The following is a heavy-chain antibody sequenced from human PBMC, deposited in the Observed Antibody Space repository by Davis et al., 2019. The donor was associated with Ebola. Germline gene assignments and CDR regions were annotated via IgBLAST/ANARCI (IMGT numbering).Heavy chain of an antibody. J-gene: IGHJ4*02. Sequence: ASSQVSCNASAYTITSYYIHWLRQAPGQGLEWMGIINPSGGSTSYAQKFQGRVTMTRDTSTSTVYMELSSLRSEDTAVYYCARKPDGYNVIDYWGQGTLVTVSS. CDR1: AYTITSYY. CDR2: INPSGGST. CDR3: ARKPDGYNVIDY. D-gene: IGHD5-24*01. V-gene: IGHV1-46*01.